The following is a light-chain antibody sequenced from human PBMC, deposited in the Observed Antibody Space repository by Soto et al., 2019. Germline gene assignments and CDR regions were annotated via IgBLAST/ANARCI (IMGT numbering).Light chain of an antibody. Sequence: EVVLTQSPGTLSLSPGERATLFCRASQSVSGSDLAWYQRKPGQAPRLLISGVSNRATRTPGRFSGSGSGTDFTLTISSLEPEDFAVFYCHQYGISLPTFGSGTKVEI. CDR3: HQYGISLPT. CDR2: GVS. V-gene: IGKV3-20*01. J-gene: IGKJ1*01. CDR1: QSVSGSD.